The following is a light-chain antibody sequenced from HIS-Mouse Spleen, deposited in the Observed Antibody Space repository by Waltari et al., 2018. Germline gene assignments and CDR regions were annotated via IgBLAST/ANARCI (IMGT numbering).Light chain of an antibody. J-gene: IGLJ2*01. Sequence: SYELTQPPSVSVSPGQTASITCSGDKLGDKYACWYQQKPGQSPVLVIYQDSNGPSGIPERFSGSNSGNTATLTISGTQAMDEADYYCQAWDSSTVVFGGGTKLTVL. CDR1: KLGDKY. CDR3: QAWDSSTVV. V-gene: IGLV3-1*01. CDR2: QDS.